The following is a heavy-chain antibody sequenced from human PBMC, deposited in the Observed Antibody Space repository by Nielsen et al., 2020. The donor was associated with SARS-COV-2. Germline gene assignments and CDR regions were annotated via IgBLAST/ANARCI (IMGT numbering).Heavy chain of an antibody. CDR3: ARGGGYSGYDEGYYYYYGMDV. CDR2: IGTAGDT. V-gene: IGHV3-13*04. Sequence: GESLKISCAASGFTFSSYDMHWVRQATGKGLEWVSAIGTAGDTYYPGSVKGRFTISRENAKNSLYLQMNSLRAGDTAVYYCARGGGYSGYDEGYYYYYGMDVWGQGTTVTVSS. J-gene: IGHJ6*02. CDR1: GFTFSSYD. D-gene: IGHD5-12*01.